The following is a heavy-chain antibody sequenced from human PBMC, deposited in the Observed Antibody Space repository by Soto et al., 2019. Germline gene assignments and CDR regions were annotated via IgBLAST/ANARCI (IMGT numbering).Heavy chain of an antibody. J-gene: IGHJ4*02. D-gene: IGHD5-12*01. CDR2: IYYSGST. V-gene: IGHV4-39*01. Sequence: TSETLSLTCTVSGGSISSSSYYWGWIRQPPGKGLEWIGSIYYSGSTYYNPSLKSRVTISVDTSKNQFSLKLSSVTAADTAVYYCARQVDVDIVATPLYYFDYWGQGTLVTVSS. CDR1: GGSISSSSYY. CDR3: ARQVDVDIVATPLYYFDY.